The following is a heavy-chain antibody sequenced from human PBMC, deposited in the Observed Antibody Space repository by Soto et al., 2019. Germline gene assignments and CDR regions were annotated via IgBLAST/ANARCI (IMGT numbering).Heavy chain of an antibody. J-gene: IGHJ4*02. CDR3: ARDYRPVTMPGLF. V-gene: IGHV3-7*01. D-gene: IGHD2-2*01. Sequence: GGSLRLSCAASGFTFSSYWMTWVRQAPGKGLEWVANIKQDGSEMYYVDSVKGRFTISRDNAKSSLYLQMNSLRAEDTAVYYCARDYRPVTMPGLFWGQGTLVTVSS. CDR1: GFTFSSYW. CDR2: IKQDGSEM.